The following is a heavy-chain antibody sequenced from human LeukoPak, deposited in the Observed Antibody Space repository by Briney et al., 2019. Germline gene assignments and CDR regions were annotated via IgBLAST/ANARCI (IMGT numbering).Heavy chain of an antibody. CDR2: IKQDGSER. CDR3: AKPITISGATDGFDI. Sequence: PGGSLRLSYAASGFAFSTYWMNWVRQAQGKGLEWVANIKQDGSERYYVDSVKGRFTISRDNAKNSLYMQMNSLRAEDTAVYYCAKPITISGATDGFDIWGQGTKVTVSS. V-gene: IGHV3-7*01. J-gene: IGHJ3*02. CDR1: GFAFSTYW. D-gene: IGHD3-3*01.